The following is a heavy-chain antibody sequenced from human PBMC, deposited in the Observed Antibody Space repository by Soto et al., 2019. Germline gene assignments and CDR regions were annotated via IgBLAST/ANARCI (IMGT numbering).Heavy chain of an antibody. V-gene: IGHV3-33*01. D-gene: IGHD2-15*01. Sequence: QVQLVESGGGVVQPGRSLRLSCAASGFTFSSYGMHWVRQPPGKGLEWVAGIWYDGSNKYYADSVKGRFTISRDNSKNTLYRQVNSLRAEDAAVYYCARVNPLRAALDVWGQGTTVTVSS. CDR3: ARVNPLRAALDV. J-gene: IGHJ6*02. CDR1: GFTFSSYG. CDR2: IWYDGSNK.